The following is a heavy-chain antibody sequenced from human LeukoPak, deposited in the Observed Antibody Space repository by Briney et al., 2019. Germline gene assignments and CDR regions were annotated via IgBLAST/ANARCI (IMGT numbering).Heavy chain of an antibody. Sequence: QPGGSLRLSCAASGFSFTTYGMHWVRQAPGRGLQWVAHIRHDGSNQLYADSVNGRFTISRDNSKNTLLLQLNSLRSEDTAVYFCASVGYGSGWKRPPADYWGQG. V-gene: IGHV3-30*02. CDR3: ASVGYGSGWKRPPADY. CDR1: GFSFTTYG. D-gene: IGHD6-19*01. CDR2: IRHDGSNQ. J-gene: IGHJ4*02.